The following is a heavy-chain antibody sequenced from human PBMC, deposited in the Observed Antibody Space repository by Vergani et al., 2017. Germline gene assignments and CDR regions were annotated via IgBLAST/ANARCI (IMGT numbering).Heavy chain of an antibody. CDR3: ARAYYYDSSGKGLGGHYFDY. CDR2: ISGSGGST. J-gene: IGHJ4*02. CDR1: GFTFSSYA. Sequence: VQLVESGGGLVQPGGSLRLSCAASGFTFSSYAMSWVRQAPGKGLEWVSAISGSGGSTYYADSVKGRFTISRDNSKNTLYLQMNSLRAEDTAVYYCARAYYYDSSGKGLGGHYFDYWGQGTLVTVSS. D-gene: IGHD3-22*01. V-gene: IGHV3-23*04.